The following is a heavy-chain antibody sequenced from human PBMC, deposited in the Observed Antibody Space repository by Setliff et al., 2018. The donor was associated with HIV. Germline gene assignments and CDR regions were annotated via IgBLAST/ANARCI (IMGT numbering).Heavy chain of an antibody. Sequence: PGESLKISCQTSGFTFPDHWIAWVRQLPGKGLEWMGIIYPGDSSTKYSPSFQGQVTISVDKSINTAYLSWSTLKTSDTAMYYCARRMWQQDSKFMYYFDYWGQGTLVTVSS. CDR3: ARRMWQQDSKFMYYFDY. CDR2: IYPGDSST. V-gene: IGHV5-51*01. CDR1: GFTFPDHW. J-gene: IGHJ4*02. D-gene: IGHD6-13*01.